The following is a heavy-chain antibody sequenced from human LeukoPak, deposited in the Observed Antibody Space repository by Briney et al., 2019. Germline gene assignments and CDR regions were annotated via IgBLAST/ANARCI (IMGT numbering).Heavy chain of an antibody. CDR1: GYTFTSYD. CDR2: MNPNSGNT. V-gene: IGHV1-8*01. J-gene: IGHJ4*02. CDR3: ATLSAAGFFDY. Sequence: ASVKVSCKASGYTFTSYDINCVRQATGQGLECRGWMNPNSGNTGYAQKFHGRVTMTRNTSISTAYMELSSLRSEDTAVYYCATLSAAGFFDYWGQGTLVTVSS. D-gene: IGHD6-13*01.